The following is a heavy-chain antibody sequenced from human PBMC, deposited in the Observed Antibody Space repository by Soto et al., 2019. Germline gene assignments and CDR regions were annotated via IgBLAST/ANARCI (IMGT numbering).Heavy chain of an antibody. Sequence: SETLSLTCAVSGGSISSSNWWSWVRQPPGKGLEWIGEIYHSGSTNYNPSLKSRATISVDKSKNQFSLKLSSVTAADTAVYYCARRHCSSTSCYWRGDFDYWGQGTLVTVSS. J-gene: IGHJ4*02. CDR1: GGSISSSNW. D-gene: IGHD2-2*01. V-gene: IGHV4-4*02. CDR3: ARRHCSSTSCYWRGDFDY. CDR2: IYHSGST.